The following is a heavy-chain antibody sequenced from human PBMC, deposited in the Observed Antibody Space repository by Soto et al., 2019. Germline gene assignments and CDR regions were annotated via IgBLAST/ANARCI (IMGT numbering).Heavy chain of an antibody. CDR3: ARGLSAARQPGHYYGMDV. D-gene: IGHD6-6*01. Sequence: QVQLVQSGAEVKKPGSSVKVSCKASGGTFSSYAISWVRQAPGQGLEWMGGIIPIFGTANYAQKFQGRVTITADESTSTAYMDLSSLRSEDTAVYYCARGLSAARQPGHYYGMDVWGQGTTVTVSS. V-gene: IGHV1-69*12. J-gene: IGHJ6*02. CDR2: IIPIFGTA. CDR1: GGTFSSYA.